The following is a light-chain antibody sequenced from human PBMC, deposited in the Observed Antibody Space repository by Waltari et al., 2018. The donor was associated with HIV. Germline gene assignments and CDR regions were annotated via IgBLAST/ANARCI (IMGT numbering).Light chain of an antibody. CDR2: DVS. CDR1: SSDVGGYNY. J-gene: IGLJ2*01. Sequence: QSALTQPRSVSGSPGQSVTISCTGTSSDVGGYNYVSWYQHHPDKATKLRIYDVSMLPSWVPDRFSGAKSGNTASLTISGLQAEDEADYYCCSYAGSYTLVFGGGTTLTVL. V-gene: IGLV2-11*01. CDR3: CSYAGSYTLV.